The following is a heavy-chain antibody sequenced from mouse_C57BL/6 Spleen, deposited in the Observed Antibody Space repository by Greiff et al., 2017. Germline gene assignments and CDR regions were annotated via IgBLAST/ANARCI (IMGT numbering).Heavy chain of an antibody. V-gene: IGHV1-55*01. D-gene: IGHD4-1*01. CDR2: IYPGSGST. CDR3: ARMGTGRAVFAY. Sequence: QVQLQQPGAELVKPGASVKMSCKASGYTFTSYWITWVKQRPGQGLEWIGDIYPGSGSTNYNEKFKSKATLTVDTSSSTAYMQLSSLTSEDSAVYYWARMGTGRAVFAYWGQGTLVTVSA. J-gene: IGHJ3*01. CDR1: GYTFTSYW.